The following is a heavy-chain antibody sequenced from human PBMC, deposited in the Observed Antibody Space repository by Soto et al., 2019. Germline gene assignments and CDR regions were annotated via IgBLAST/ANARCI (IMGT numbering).Heavy chain of an antibody. CDR3: AKDTGNIVVVVAATHFDY. V-gene: IGHV3-23*01. CDR1: GFTFSSYA. J-gene: IGHJ4*02. Sequence: GGSLRLSCAASGFTFSSYAMSWVRQAPGKGLEWVSAISGSGGSTYYADSVKGRFTISRDNSKNTLYLQMNSLRAEDTAVYYCAKDTGNIVVVVAATHFDYWGQGTLVTVSS. D-gene: IGHD2-15*01. CDR2: ISGSGGST.